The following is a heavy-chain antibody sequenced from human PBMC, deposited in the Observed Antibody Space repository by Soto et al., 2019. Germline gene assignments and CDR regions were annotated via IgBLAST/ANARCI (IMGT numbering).Heavy chain of an antibody. D-gene: IGHD6-13*01. CDR1: GYTFTSYG. V-gene: IGHV1-18*01. Sequence: ASVKVSCKASGYTFTSYGISWVRQAPGQGLEWMGWISAYNGNTNYAQKLQGRVTMTTDTSTSTAYIELRSLRSDDTAVYYCARDLPGHRLAATREGSGYYYGMDVWGQGTTVTVSS. J-gene: IGHJ6*02. CDR2: ISAYNGNT. CDR3: ARDLPGHRLAATREGSGYYYGMDV.